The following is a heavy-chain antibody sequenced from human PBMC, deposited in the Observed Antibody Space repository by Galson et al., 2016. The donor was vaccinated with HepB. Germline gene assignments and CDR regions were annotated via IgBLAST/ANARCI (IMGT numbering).Heavy chain of an antibody. D-gene: IGHD1-26*01. CDR2: IYHSGTT. CDR1: DGSISSSHW. CDR3: TRQYTGSYLDS. V-gene: IGHV4-4*02. J-gene: IGHJ4*02. Sequence: SETLSLTCAVSDGSISSSHWWTWVRQPPGKGLEWIGQIYHSGTTNYRPSLNSPVTISVDTSKNQFSLNLGSVTAADTAVYFCTRQYTGSYLDSWGQGTLVTVSS.